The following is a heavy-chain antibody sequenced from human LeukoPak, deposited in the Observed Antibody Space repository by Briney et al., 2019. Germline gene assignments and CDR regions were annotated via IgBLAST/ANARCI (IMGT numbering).Heavy chain of an antibody. CDR3: ARTPYSSGWYPPRKLPNWFDP. CDR2: IYHSGST. Sequence: SETLSLTCTVSGYSISSGYYWGWIRQPPGKGLEWIGSIYHSGSTYYNPSLKSRVTISVDTSKNQFSLKLSSVTAADTAVYYCARTPYSSGWYPPRKLPNWFDPWGQGTLVTVSS. D-gene: IGHD6-19*01. J-gene: IGHJ5*02. CDR1: GYSISSGYY. V-gene: IGHV4-38-2*02.